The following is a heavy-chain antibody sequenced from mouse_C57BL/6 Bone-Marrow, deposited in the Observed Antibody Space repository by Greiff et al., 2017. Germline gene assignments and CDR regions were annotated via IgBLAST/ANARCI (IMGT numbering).Heavy chain of an antibody. CDR1: GYSITSDY. Sequence: EVNVVESGPGLAKPSQTLSLTCSVTGYSITSDYWNWIRKFPGNKLEYMGYISYSGSTYYNPSLKSRISITRDTSKNQYYLQLNSVTTEDTATYYCARYSIITTVVASDWYFDVWGTGTTVTVSS. D-gene: IGHD1-1*01. J-gene: IGHJ1*03. CDR3: ARYSIITTVVASDWYFDV. CDR2: ISYSGST. V-gene: IGHV3-8*01.